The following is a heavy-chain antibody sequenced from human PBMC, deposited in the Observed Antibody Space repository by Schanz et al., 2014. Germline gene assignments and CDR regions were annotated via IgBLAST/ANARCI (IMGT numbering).Heavy chain of an antibody. CDR2: ISAYSGNS. J-gene: IGHJ3*01. Sequence: QVQLVQSGAEVKKPGASVKVSCKASGYTLTGFGVSWVRQAPGQGREWMGWISAYSGNSKYAQKLQDRVTMTTDTSTNTAYMDLSSLGSEDTAVYYCARGSCSNSGCFDAFDVWGQGTMVTVSS. CDR1: GYTLTGFG. V-gene: IGHV1-18*01. D-gene: IGHD2-2*01. CDR3: ARGSCSNSGCFDAFDV.